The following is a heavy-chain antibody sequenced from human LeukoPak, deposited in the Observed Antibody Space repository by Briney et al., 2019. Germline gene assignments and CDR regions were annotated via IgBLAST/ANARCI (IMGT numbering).Heavy chain of an antibody. CDR2: ISPNSGGT. CDR3: ARVPEWFGELLEHFDY. D-gene: IGHD3-10*01. V-gene: IGHV1-2*06. J-gene: IGHJ4*02. Sequence: ASVKVSCKASGYTFTGYYMHWVRQAPGQGLEWMGRISPNSGGTNYAQKFQGRVTMTRDTSISTAYMELSRLRSDDTAVYYCARVPEWFGELLEHFDYWGQGTLVTVSS. CDR1: GYTFTGYY.